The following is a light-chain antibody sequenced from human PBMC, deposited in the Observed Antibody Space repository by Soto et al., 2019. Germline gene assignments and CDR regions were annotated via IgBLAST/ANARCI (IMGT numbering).Light chain of an antibody. V-gene: IGKV4-1*01. CDR3: QQYSSTPIT. J-gene: IGKJ5*01. Sequence: DMVMTQSPDSLAVSLGERATVNCKSIQSVLYSSNNQNHLAWYQQKPGQPTKLLIYWASTRQSGVPDRFSGSGSGTDFTLTISSLQAEDVAVYYCQQYSSTPITFGQGTRLEIK. CDR2: WAS. CDR1: QSVLYSSNNQNH.